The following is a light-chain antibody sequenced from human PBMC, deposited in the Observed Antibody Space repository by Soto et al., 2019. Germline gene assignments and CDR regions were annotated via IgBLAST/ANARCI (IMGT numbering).Light chain of an antibody. CDR1: QSINSW. J-gene: IGKJ1*01. CDR2: KAS. Sequence: DIQMTQSPSTLSASVGERVTITCRASQSINSWLAWYQQKPGKAPKLLIYKASNLESGVPSRFSGSGSGTEFTLTISCLQPDDFATYYCQQYNSYSWTFGQGTKVEIK. V-gene: IGKV1-5*03. CDR3: QQYNSYSWT.